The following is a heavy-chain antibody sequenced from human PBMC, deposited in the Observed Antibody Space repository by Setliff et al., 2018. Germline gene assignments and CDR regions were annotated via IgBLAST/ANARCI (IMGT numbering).Heavy chain of an antibody. CDR3: ARDTYIGDFWSGYYIQGRFDP. Sequence: ASVKVSCKVSGYTLTELSMHWVRQAPGKGLEWMGRINPNSGGTNYAQKFQGWVTITRDTSASTAYMELSSLRSEDTAVYYCARDTYIGDFWSGYYIQGRFDPW. V-gene: IGHV1-2*04. CDR2: INPNSGGT. J-gene: IGHJ5*02. CDR1: GYTLTELS. D-gene: IGHD3-3*01.